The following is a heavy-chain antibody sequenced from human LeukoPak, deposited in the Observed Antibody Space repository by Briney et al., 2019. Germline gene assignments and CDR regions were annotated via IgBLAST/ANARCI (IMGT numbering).Heavy chain of an antibody. CDR2: INPNSGGT. V-gene: IGHV1-2*02. CDR3: ARTHYDFWSGYTHFDY. Sequence: ASVKVSCKASGYTFTGYYMHWVRQAPAQGLEWMGWINPNSGGTNYAQKFQGRVTMTRDTSISTAYMELSRLRSDDTAVYYCARTHYDFWSGYTHFDYWGQGTLVTVSS. J-gene: IGHJ4*02. D-gene: IGHD3-3*01. CDR1: GYTFTGYY.